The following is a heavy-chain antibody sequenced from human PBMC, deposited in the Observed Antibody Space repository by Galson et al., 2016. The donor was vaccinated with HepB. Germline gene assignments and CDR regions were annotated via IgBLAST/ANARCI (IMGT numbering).Heavy chain of an antibody. D-gene: IGHD4-17*01. CDR3: ARESAVTLDY. V-gene: IGHV4-31*03. J-gene: IGHJ4*02. CDR2: IYYSGST. Sequence: TLSLTCTVSGASISSGPYYWTWIRQHPGKGLGWIGYIYYSGSTYYNPSLQSRVTISADTSNNHFSLRLSSVAAADTAFYYCARESAVTLDYWGQGTLVTVSS. CDR1: GASISSGPYY.